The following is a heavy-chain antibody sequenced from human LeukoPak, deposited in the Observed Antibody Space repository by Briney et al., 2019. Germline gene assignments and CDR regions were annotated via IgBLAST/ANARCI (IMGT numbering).Heavy chain of an antibody. CDR2: VYYGGNT. CDR3: ARDKEYCGGDCSYWYFDL. D-gene: IGHD2-21*02. Sequence: SETLSLTCTVSGGSISSSSHYWDWIRQPPGKGLEWIATVYYGGNTYYNPSLNSRVTMSVDTSMNQFSLKLSSVTAADTAVYYCARDKEYCGGDCSYWYFDLWGRGTAVTVSS. V-gene: IGHV4-39*07. J-gene: IGHJ2*01. CDR1: GGSISSSSHY.